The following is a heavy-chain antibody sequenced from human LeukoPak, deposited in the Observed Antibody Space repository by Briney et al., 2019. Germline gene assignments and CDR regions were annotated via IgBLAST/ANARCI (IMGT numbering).Heavy chain of an antibody. Sequence: GRSLRLSCAASGFTFSSYGIHWVRQAPGKGLEWVAVISYDGSNKYYADSVKGRFTISRDNSKNTLYLQMNSLRAEDTAVYYCARGRITMISSYWGQGTLVTVSS. D-gene: IGHD3-22*01. CDR2: ISYDGSNK. V-gene: IGHV3-30*03. CDR1: GFTFSSYG. J-gene: IGHJ4*02. CDR3: ARGRITMISSY.